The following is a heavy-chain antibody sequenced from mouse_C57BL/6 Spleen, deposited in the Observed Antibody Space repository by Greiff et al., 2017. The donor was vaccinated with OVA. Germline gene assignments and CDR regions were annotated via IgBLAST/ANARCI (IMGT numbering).Heavy chain of an antibody. CDR1: GYSITSGYY. D-gene: IGHD4-1*01. Sequence: EVQLVESGPGLVKPSQSLSLTCSVTGYSITSGYYWNWIRQFPGNKLEWMGYISYDGSNNYNPSLKNRISITRDTSKNQFFLKLNSVTTEDTATYYCARDELGRWYFDYWGQGTTLTVSS. CDR3: ARDELGRWYFDY. V-gene: IGHV3-6*01. CDR2: ISYDGSN. J-gene: IGHJ2*01.